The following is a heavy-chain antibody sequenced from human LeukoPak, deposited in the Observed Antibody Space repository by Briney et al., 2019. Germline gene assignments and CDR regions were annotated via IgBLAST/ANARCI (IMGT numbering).Heavy chain of an antibody. D-gene: IGHD2-15*01. Sequence: GGSLRLSCAASGFTFSSYGMHWVRQAPGKGLEWVAVISYDGSNKYYADSVKGRFTISRDNSKNTLNLQMNSLRAEDTAVYYCAKEARFTVAATPLGWFDPWGQGTLVTVSS. CDR3: AKEARFTVAATPLGWFDP. V-gene: IGHV3-30*18. CDR1: GFTFSSYG. J-gene: IGHJ5*02. CDR2: ISYDGSNK.